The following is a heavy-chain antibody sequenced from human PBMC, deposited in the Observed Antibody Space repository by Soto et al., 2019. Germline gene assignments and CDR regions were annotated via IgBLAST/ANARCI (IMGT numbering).Heavy chain of an antibody. V-gene: IGHV3-7*01. D-gene: IGHD1-26*01. J-gene: IGHJ6*02. CDR2: IRDDGSDT. CDR1: GFTFSNYW. Sequence: GGSLRLSCAASGFTFSNYWMSWVRQAPGKGLEWVANIRDDGSDTYYVDSVKGRFSVSRDNAKNSLYLQMNSLRVEDTAVYYCARIGGLGYYAMDVWGQGTTVTVSS. CDR3: ARIGGLGYYAMDV.